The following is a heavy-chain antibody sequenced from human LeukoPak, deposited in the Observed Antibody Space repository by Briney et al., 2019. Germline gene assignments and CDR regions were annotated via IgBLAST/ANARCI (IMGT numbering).Heavy chain of an antibody. CDR1: GGSINSYY. V-gene: IGHV4-59*08. CDR3: ARSGCCSGGSCYSCTYDI. J-gene: IGHJ3*02. CDR2: IYYSGST. D-gene: IGHD2-15*01. Sequence: SETLSLTCTVSGGSINSYYWSWIRQPPGKGLEWIGYIYYSGSTNYNPSLKSRVTISVDTSKNQFTLKLSSVTAADTAVYYCARSGCCSGGSCYSCTYDIWGQGTMVTVSS.